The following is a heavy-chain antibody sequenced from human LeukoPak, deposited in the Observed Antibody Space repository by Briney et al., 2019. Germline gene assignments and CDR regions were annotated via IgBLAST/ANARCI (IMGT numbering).Heavy chain of an antibody. Sequence: SETLSLTCTVSGGSISSYYWSWIRQPPGKGLEWIGYIYYSGSTNYNPSLKSRVTISVDTSENQFSLKLSSLTAADTAVYYCVRTTEGGYTYDYFYYYYMDVWGKGTTVTISS. CDR1: GGSISSYY. D-gene: IGHD5-18*01. V-gene: IGHV4-59*01. CDR2: IYYSGST. CDR3: VRTTEGGYTYDYFYYYYMDV. J-gene: IGHJ6*03.